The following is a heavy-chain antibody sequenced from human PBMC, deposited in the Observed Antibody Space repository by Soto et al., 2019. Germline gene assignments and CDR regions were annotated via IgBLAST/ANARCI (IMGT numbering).Heavy chain of an antibody. CDR2: IIPMFNIT. V-gene: IGHV1-69*01. CDR3: AIWTTVSRPTYGRDV. J-gene: IGHJ6*04. CDR1: GGTFIGDV. D-gene: IGHD4-4*01. Sequence: QVLLVQSGAQVKNPVSSVKVSCKASGGTFIGDVYNWVRQAPGQGLEWMGGIIPMFNITNFAQKFQGRITITADESTTTDYMELSSLRSEATAVYYCAIWTTVSRPTYGRDVWGKRTTVTVSS.